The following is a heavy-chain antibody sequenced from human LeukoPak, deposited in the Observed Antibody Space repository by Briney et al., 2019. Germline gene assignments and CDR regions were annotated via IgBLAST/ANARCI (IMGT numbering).Heavy chain of an antibody. V-gene: IGHV3-30*18. J-gene: IGHJ4*02. CDR1: GFNFSTYG. CDR2: ISNDGSNK. CDR3: AKEGVAAAGITFDY. Sequence: GGSLTLSCAASGFNFSTYGMHWVRQAPGKGLEWVAMISNDGSNKHCADSVKRRITITRDNSKNTLYLQMNSLRAEDTAVYYCAKEGVAAAGITFDYWGQGTLVTVSS. D-gene: IGHD6-13*01.